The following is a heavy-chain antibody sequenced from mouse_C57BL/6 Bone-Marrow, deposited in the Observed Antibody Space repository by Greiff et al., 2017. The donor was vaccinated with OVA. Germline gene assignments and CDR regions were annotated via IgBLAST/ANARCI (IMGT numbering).Heavy chain of an antibody. D-gene: IGHD1-1*01. J-gene: IGHJ4*01. Sequence: QVQLKQSGPGLVQPSQSLSITCTVSGFSLTSYGVHWVRQSPGKGLEWLGVIWSGGSTDYNAAFISRLSISKDNSKSQVFFKMNSLQADDTAIYYCASITTAVGGYYAMDYWGQGTSVTVSS. CDR1: GFSLTSYG. V-gene: IGHV2-2*01. CDR3: ASITTAVGGYYAMDY. CDR2: IWSGGST.